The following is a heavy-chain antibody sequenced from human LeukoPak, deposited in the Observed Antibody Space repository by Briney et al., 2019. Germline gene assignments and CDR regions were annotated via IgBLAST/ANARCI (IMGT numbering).Heavy chain of an antibody. CDR1: GGSVSSGSYY. CDR3: ARTVFLNSYYFDY. D-gene: IGHD3-3*01. V-gene: IGHV4-61*01. CDR2: FYYSGSA. J-gene: IGHJ4*02. Sequence: SETLSLTCTVSGGSVSSGSYYWSWIRQPPGKGLEWIGYFYYSGSANYNPSLKRRVTISVDTSKKQFSLKLSSVTAADTAVYFCARTVFLNSYYFDYWGQGNLVTVSS.